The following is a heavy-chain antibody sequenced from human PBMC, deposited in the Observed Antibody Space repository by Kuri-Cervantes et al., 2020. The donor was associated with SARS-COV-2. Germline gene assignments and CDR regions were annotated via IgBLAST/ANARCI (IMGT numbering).Heavy chain of an antibody. Sequence: ASVKVSFKASGYTFTGYYMHWVRQAPGQGLEWMGWINPNSGGTNYAQKFQGWVTMTRDTSISTAYMELSRLRSDDTAVYYCARDPGYSSSSVYYYYGMDVWGQGTTVTVSS. CDR2: INPNSGGT. CDR1: GYTFTGYY. J-gene: IGHJ6*02. V-gene: IGHV1-2*04. CDR3: ARDPGYSSSSVYYYYGMDV. D-gene: IGHD6-6*01.